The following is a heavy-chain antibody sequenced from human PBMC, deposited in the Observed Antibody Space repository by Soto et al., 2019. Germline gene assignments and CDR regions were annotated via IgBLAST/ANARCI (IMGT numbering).Heavy chain of an antibody. J-gene: IGHJ3*02. CDR1: GFAFSSYG. CDR3: ARVRVSDIVVVPAAPDAFDI. V-gene: IGHV3-33*01. CDR2: IWYDGSNK. D-gene: IGHD2-2*01. Sequence: PGGSLRLSCAASGFAFSSYGMHWVRQAPGKGLEWLAVIWYDGSNKYYADSVKGRFTISRDNSKNTLYLQMNSLRAEDTAVYYCARVRVSDIVVVPAAPDAFDIWGQGIMVTVSS.